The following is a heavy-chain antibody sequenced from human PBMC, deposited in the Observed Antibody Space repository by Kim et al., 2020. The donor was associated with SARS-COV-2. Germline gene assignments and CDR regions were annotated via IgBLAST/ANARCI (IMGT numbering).Heavy chain of an antibody. J-gene: IGHJ1*01. CDR2: FYTRST. CDR3: TRDYSY. D-gene: IGHD2-21*01. Sequence: FYTRSTNSNPSHKSRVTISLATSKNQFSLKLSSVTAADTAVYYCTRDYSYWGQGTLVTVSS. V-gene: IGHV4-59*01.